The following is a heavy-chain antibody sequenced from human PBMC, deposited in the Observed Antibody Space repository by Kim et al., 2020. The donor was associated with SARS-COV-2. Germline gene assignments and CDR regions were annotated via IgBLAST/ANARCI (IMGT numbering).Heavy chain of an antibody. CDR3: ARDPYNSYAMDL. J-gene: IGHJ6*02. D-gene: IGHD2-2*02. CDR2: VSTSSTYT. Sequence: GGSLRLSCAASGFRFSEYDMNWVRQAPGKGLEWLSSVSTSSTYTNYADSVRGRFIISRDNARDSPSLQMDSLRPADTAVYYCARDPYNSYAMDLWGQG. V-gene: IGHV3-11*05. CDR1: GFRFSEYD.